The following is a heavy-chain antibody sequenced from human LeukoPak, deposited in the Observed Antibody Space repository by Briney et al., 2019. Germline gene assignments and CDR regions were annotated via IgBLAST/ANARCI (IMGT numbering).Heavy chain of an antibody. V-gene: IGHV3-30-3*01. Sequence: GGSLRLSCAASGFTFSSYAMHWVRQAPGKGLEWVAVISYDGSNKYYADSVKGRFTISRDNSKNTLYLQMNSLRAEDTAVYYCAKALIAARPFDYWGQGALVTVSS. D-gene: IGHD6-6*01. J-gene: IGHJ4*02. CDR3: AKALIAARPFDY. CDR1: GFTFSSYA. CDR2: ISYDGSNK.